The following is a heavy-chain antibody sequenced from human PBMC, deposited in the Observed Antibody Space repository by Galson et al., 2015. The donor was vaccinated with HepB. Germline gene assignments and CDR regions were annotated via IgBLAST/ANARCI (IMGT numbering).Heavy chain of an antibody. CDR3: AKGYGLFDS. J-gene: IGHJ5*01. V-gene: IGHV3-23*01. CDR1: GFAFDTHA. CDR2: ISGNGDST. Sequence: SLRLSCAASGFAFDTHAMSWVRQAPGRGLGWISGISGNGDSTFYADSVKGRFTVSRDNSNNMLYLQINSLRAEDAGLYFCAKGYGLFDSWGQGILVTVSS. D-gene: IGHD5-18*01.